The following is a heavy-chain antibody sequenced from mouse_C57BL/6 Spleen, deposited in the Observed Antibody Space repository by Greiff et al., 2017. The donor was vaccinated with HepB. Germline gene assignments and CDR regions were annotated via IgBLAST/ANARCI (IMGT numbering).Heavy chain of an antibody. CDR2: INPYNGGT. V-gene: IGHV1-19*01. J-gene: IGHJ4*01. Sequence: VQLQQSGPVLVKPGASVKMSCKASGYTFTDYYMNWVKQSHGKSLEWIGVINPYNGGTSYNQKFKGKATLTVDKSSSTAYMELNSLTSEDSAVYYCASYYYGSSHAMDYWGQGTSVTVSS. CDR1: GYTFTDYY. D-gene: IGHD1-1*01. CDR3: ASYYYGSSHAMDY.